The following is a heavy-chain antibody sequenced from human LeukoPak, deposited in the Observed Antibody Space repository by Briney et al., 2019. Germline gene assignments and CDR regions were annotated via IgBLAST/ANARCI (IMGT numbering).Heavy chain of an antibody. J-gene: IGHJ4*02. CDR1: GGSISSYY. Sequence: SETLSLTCTVSGGSISSYYWSWIRQPPGKGLEWIGYIYYSGSTYYNPSLKSRVTISVDTSKNQFSLKLSSVTAADTAVYYCARDPPYSSSSGWGQGTLVTVSS. CDR2: IYYSGST. V-gene: IGHV4-59*06. D-gene: IGHD6-6*01. CDR3: ARDPPYSSSSG.